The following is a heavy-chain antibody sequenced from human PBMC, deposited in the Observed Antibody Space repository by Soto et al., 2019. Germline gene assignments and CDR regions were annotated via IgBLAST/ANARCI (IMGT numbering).Heavy chain of an antibody. CDR3: ARGPRVRVDYYYGMDV. CDR2: HYTGDTT. J-gene: IGHJ6*02. D-gene: IGHD1-1*01. Sequence: GSLRLSCVAYGYSDRGNIMSCVRQAPGKGLEWVSIHYTGDTTHYAESVKGRFTISRDNSKNTLYLQMNSLRAEDTAVYYCARGPRVRVDYYYGMDVWGQGTTVTVSS. V-gene: IGHV3-53*01. CDR1: GYSDRGNI.